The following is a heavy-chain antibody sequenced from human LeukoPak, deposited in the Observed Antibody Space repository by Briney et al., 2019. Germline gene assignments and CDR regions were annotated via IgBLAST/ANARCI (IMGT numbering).Heavy chain of an antibody. D-gene: IGHD6-19*01. J-gene: IGHJ4*02. CDR2: IKQDGSEK. V-gene: IGHV3-7*01. CDR1: GFTFSNYW. Sequence: PGGSLRLSCAASGFTFSNYWMSWVRQAPGKGLEWVANIKQDGSEKYYVDSVKGRFTISRDNAKNSLYLQMNSLRVEDTAVYYCASTSGWDHYWGQGTLVTVSS. CDR3: ASTSGWDHY.